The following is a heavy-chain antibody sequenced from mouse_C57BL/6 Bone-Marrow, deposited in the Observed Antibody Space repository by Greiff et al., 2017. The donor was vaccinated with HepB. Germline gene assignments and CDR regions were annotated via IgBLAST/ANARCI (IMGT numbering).Heavy chain of an antibody. V-gene: IGHV1-64*01. D-gene: IGHD1-1*01. CDR2: IHPNSGST. CDR3: ARSRTTVERVCYAMDY. J-gene: IGHJ4*01. CDR1: GYTFTSYW. Sequence: QVQLQQPGAELVKPGASVKLSCKASGYTFTSYWMHWVKQRPGQGLEWIGMIHPNSGSTNYNEKFKSKATLPVDKSSSTAYMQLSSLTSEDSAVYYCARSRTTVERVCYAMDYWGQGTSVTVSS.